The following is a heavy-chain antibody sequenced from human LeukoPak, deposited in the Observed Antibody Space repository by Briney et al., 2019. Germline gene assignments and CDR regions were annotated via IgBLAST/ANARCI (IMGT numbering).Heavy chain of an antibody. Sequence: GGSLRLSCAASGFTFSTYWMPWVRHAPGKGLVWVARIRPEGTTTAYADSVKGRFTISRDNAKNTLFLQMNSLSAEDTAVYYCARDLDWILFDYWGQGTLVTVSS. CDR1: GFTFSTYW. J-gene: IGHJ4*02. CDR2: IRPEGTTT. CDR3: ARDLDWILFDY. V-gene: IGHV3-74*03. D-gene: IGHD3-9*01.